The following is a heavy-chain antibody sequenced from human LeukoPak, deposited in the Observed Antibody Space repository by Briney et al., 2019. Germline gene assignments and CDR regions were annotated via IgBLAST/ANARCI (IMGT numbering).Heavy chain of an antibody. V-gene: IGHV4-4*07. Sequence: SETLSLTCTVSGCSISSYYWSWIRQPAGQGLEWIGRIYTSGSTNYNPSLKSRVTMSVDTSKNQFSLKLSSVTAADTAVYYCARDYGYSYGYSFDYWGQGTLVTVSS. CDR3: ARDYGYSYGYSFDY. D-gene: IGHD5-18*01. CDR2: IYTSGST. J-gene: IGHJ4*02. CDR1: GCSISSYY.